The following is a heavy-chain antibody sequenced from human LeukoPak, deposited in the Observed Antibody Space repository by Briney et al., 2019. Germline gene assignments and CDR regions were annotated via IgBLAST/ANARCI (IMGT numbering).Heavy chain of an antibody. CDR1: GFTFSSYS. V-gene: IGHV3-21*01. CDR3: ARDSVGATSSGVYYFDY. J-gene: IGHJ4*02. Sequence: GGSLRLSCAASGFTFSSYSMNWVRQAPGKGLEWVSPIRSSSSYIYYADSVKGRFTISRDNAKNSLYLQMNSLRAEDTAVYYCARDSVGATSSGVYYFDYWGQGTLVTVSS. CDR2: IRSSSSYI. D-gene: IGHD1-26*01.